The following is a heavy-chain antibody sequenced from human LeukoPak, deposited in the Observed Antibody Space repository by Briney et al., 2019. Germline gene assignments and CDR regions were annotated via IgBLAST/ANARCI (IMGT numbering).Heavy chain of an antibody. CDR1: DYSISSGYY. Sequence: SETLSLTCTVSDYSISSGYYWDWIRQPPGKGLEWTGSIFQSGHTYYSPSLKSRVTISVDTSNNRFSLSLSAVTAADTAIYYCARDTRTAQGFDYWGQGILVTVSS. D-gene: IGHD2-15*01. CDR3: ARDTRTAQGFDY. J-gene: IGHJ4*02. V-gene: IGHV4-38-2*02. CDR2: IFQSGHT.